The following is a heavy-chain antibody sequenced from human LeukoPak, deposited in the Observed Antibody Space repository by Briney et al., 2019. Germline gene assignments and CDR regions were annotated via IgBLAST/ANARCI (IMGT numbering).Heavy chain of an antibody. Sequence: ASVKVSRKASGYTFTSYYMHWVRQAPGQGLEWMGIINPSGGSTSYAQKFQGRVTMTRDTSTSTVYMELSSLRSEDTAVYYCARDQDYYGSGSYGPDHWGQGTLVTVSS. CDR2: INPSGGST. V-gene: IGHV1-46*01. CDR3: ARDQDYYGSGSYGPDH. D-gene: IGHD3-10*01. CDR1: GYTFTSYY. J-gene: IGHJ5*02.